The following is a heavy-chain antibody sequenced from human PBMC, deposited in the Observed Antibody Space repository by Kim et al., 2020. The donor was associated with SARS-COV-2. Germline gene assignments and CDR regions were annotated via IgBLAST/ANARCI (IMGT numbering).Heavy chain of an antibody. D-gene: IGHD5-18*01. CDR1: GFTFRSYG. J-gene: IGHJ4*02. CDR3: ARDRYTYGSNYFDF. V-gene: IGHV3-30*03. Sequence: GGSLRLSCAGSGFTFRSYGMHWVRQAPGKGLEWVAVVFYDGSNKYYADSVKGRFTISRDNSMNTLCLQMNSLRAEDTAVYYCARDRYTYGSNYFDFWGQGTLVTVSS. CDR2: VFYDGSNK.